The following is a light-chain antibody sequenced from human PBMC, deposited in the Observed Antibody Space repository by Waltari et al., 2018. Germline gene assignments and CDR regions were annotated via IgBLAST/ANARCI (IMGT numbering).Light chain of an antibody. CDR3: QHYVRLPVT. CDR1: QIIFRA. CDR2: DVS. V-gene: IGKV3-20*01. Sequence: EIMLTQSPGTLSLSPGERATLSCRASQIIFRALAWYQQKPGQAPRLLIYDVSTRASGIPDRFSSSGSGTDFSLTISRLEPEDFAVYYCQHYVRLPVTFGQGTKLEFK. J-gene: IGKJ1*01.